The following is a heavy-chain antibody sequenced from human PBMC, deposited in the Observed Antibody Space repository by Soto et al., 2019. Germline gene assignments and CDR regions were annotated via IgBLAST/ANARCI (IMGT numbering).Heavy chain of an antibody. D-gene: IGHD3-3*01. CDR3: AREGDFWSGYQHDY. CDR2: IKQDGSEK. CDR1: GFTFSVYY. V-gene: IGHV3-7*01. Sequence: PGGSLRLSCAASGFTFSVYYMSWVRQAPGKGLEWVAIIKQDGSEKYYVDSVKGRFTISRDNAKNSLYLQMNYLTAEDTGVYYCAREGDFWSGYQHDYWGQGTLVTVSS. J-gene: IGHJ4*02.